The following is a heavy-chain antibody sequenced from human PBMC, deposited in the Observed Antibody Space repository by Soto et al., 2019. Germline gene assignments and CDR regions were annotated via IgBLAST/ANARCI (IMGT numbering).Heavy chain of an antibody. CDR3: ARLHSSSWPYYYYGMDV. Sequence: GGSLRLSCAASGFTFSSYEMNWVRQAPGKGLEWVSYISSSGSTIYYADSVKGRFTISRDNANNSLYLQMNSLRAEDTAVYYCARLHSSSWPYYYYGMDVWGQGTTVTVSS. J-gene: IGHJ6*02. D-gene: IGHD6-13*01. CDR1: GFTFSSYE. CDR2: ISSSGSTI. V-gene: IGHV3-48*03.